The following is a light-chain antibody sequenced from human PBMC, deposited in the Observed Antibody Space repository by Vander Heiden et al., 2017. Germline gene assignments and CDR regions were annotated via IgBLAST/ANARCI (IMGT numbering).Light chain of an antibody. J-gene: IGKJ1*01. CDR1: QSVSSN. CDR2: GAS. Sequence: EIVLTQSPATLSVSPGERATLSCRASQSVSSNLAWYQQKPGQAPRLLIYGASTRATGIPARFSSSGSGTEFTLTISSLQSEDFAVYYCQQYNNGPPTWTFGQGTKVEIK. CDR3: QQYNNGPPTWT. V-gene: IGKV3-15*01.